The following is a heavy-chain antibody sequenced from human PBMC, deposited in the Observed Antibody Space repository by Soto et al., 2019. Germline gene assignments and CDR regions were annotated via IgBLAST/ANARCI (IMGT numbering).Heavy chain of an antibody. Sequence: QVQLVQSGAEVKKPGASVKVSCKVSGYTLTELSIRWVRQAPGKGLEWMGGFDPEQGKIIYAQKFLGRVSMTEDTSTDTAYMELSSLRSVDTALYYCATTYLVEAFDIWGQGTMVSVSS. CDR3: ATTYLVEAFDI. V-gene: IGHV1-24*01. D-gene: IGHD3-10*01. CDR2: FDPEQGKI. J-gene: IGHJ3*02. CDR1: GYTLTELS.